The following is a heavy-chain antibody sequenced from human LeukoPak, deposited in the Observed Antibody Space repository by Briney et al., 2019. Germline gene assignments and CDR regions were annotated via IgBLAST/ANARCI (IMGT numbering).Heavy chain of an antibody. CDR1: GSSISRAYY. V-gene: IGHV4-38-2*02. CDR3: ARVGWIITSGIDN. CDR2: TYHTGST. Sequence: PAETLSPTFCVSGSSISRAYYCAWTSHPPGTGLEWVGATYHTGSTYYTPSLGSRVTTSVDTSKNEFSLNLSSVTAADTPVYYCARVGWIITSGIDNWGDRALVTVSS. J-gene: IGHJ4*03. D-gene: IGHD3-10*01.